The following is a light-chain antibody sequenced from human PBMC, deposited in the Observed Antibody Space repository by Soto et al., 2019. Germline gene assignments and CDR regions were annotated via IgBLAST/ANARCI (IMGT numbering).Light chain of an antibody. CDR3: QQYNRFPIT. V-gene: IGKV1-5*03. J-gene: IGKJ5*01. CDR1: QSVSDW. CDR2: KAS. Sequence: DVQMTQSPSTLSASVGDRVTISCRASQSVSDWLAWYQQKPGKAPKLLMHKASTLEKGVPLRLSGSGSGTEFTLTSSSLQPDDFATYYCQQYNRFPITFGQGTRLEIK.